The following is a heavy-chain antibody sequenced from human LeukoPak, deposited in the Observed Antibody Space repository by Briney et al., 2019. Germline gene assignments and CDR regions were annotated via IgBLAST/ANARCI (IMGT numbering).Heavy chain of an antibody. CDR3: AREPSRNYYGMDV. Sequence: GASVKVSCKASGYTFTSYGISWVRQAPGQGLEWMGIINPSGGSTSYAQKFQGRVTMTRDTSTSTVYMELSSLRSEDTAVYYCAREPSRNYYGMDVWGQGTTVTVSS. J-gene: IGHJ6*02. V-gene: IGHV1-46*01. CDR1: GYTFTSYG. CDR2: INPSGGST. D-gene: IGHD5-24*01.